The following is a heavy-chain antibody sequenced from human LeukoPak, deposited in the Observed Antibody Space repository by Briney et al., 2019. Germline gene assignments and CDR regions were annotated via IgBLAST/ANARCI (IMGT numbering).Heavy chain of an antibody. CDR3: ARGVDDFWSGYWNWFDP. Sequence: SQTLSLTCTVSGGSISSGSYYWSWIRQPAGKGLEWIGRIYTSGSTNYNPSLKSRVTISVDTSKNQFSLKLSSVTAADTAMYYCARGVDDFWSGYWNWFDPWGQGTLVTVSS. J-gene: IGHJ5*02. V-gene: IGHV4-61*02. D-gene: IGHD3-3*01. CDR2: IYTSGST. CDR1: GGSISSGSYY.